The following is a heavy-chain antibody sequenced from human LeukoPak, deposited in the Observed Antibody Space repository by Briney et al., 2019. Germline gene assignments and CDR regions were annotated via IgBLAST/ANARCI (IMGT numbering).Heavy chain of an antibody. CDR3: ASMVRGVISLDP. CDR1: GFTFDDYA. D-gene: IGHD3-10*01. CDR2: ISWNSGSI. J-gene: IGHJ5*02. Sequence: GGSLRLSCAASGFTFDDYAMHWVRQAPGKGLEWVSGISWNSGSIGYADSVKGRFTISRDNAKNSLYLQMNSLRAEDTAVYYCASMVRGVISLDPWGQGTLVTVSS. V-gene: IGHV3-9*01.